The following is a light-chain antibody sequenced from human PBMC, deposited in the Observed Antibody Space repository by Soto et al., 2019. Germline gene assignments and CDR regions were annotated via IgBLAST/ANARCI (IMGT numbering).Light chain of an antibody. CDR2: GAS. J-gene: IGKJ1*01. CDR3: QQYNNWWT. Sequence: KVLKQSPVTLSVTPGERATLSCRASQSVSNNLAWYQQKPGQAPRLLIHGASTRAAGIPARFSGSGSGTEFTLTISSLQSEDFAVYYCQQYNNWWTFGQGSKVDIK. V-gene: IGKV3-15*01. CDR1: QSVSNN.